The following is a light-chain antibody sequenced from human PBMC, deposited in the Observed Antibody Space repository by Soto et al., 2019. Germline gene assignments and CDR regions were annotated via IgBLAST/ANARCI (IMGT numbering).Light chain of an antibody. CDR3: QQFNSYLALA. CDR1: QGISSA. J-gene: IGKJ4*01. CDR2: DAS. V-gene: IGKV1-13*02. Sequence: AIQLTQSPSSLSASVGDRVTITCRASQGISSALAWYQQKPGKAPKLLIYDASSLESGVPSRFSGSGSGTDFTLTLSSLQPEDFATYYCQQFNSYLALAFGGGTKVEIK.